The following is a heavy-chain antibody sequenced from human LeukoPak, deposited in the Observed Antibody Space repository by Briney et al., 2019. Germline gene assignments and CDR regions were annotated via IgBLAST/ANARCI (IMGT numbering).Heavy chain of an antibody. V-gene: IGHV3-33*01. Sequence: PGRSLRLSCAASGFTFSSYGMHWVRQAPGKGLEWVAVIWYDGSNKYYADSVKGRFTISRDNSKNTLYLQMNSLRAEDTAVYYCARDRGSYYLSGDYWGQGTLVTVSS. D-gene: IGHD1-26*01. CDR3: ARDRGSYYLSGDY. J-gene: IGHJ4*02. CDR2: IWYDGSNK. CDR1: GFTFSSYG.